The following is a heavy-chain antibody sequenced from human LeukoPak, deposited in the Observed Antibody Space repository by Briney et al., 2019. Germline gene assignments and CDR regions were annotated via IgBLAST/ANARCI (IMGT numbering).Heavy chain of an antibody. CDR3: TTVSYCGGDCTEYFQH. Sequence: PGGSLRLSCAASGFTFSNAWMNWVRQAPGKGLEWVGRMKSKGAGGTTDYAAHVKGRITISRADSKNTLYLHMNSLKTEDTAVYYCTTVSYCGGDCTEYFQHWGQGSLATVS. CDR2: MKSKGAGGTT. J-gene: IGHJ1*01. CDR1: GFTFSNAW. V-gene: IGHV3-15*01. D-gene: IGHD2-21*02.